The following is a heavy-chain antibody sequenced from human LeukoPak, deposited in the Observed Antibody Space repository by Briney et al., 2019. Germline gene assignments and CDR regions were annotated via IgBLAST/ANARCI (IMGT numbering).Heavy chain of an antibody. Sequence: PGGSLRLSCAASGFTFDDYAMHWVRQAPGKGLEWVSGISWNSGSIGYADSVKGRFTISRDNAKNSLYLQMNSLRAEDTALYYCAKDKGPMGIAARGGFDYWGQGTLVTVSS. V-gene: IGHV3-9*01. D-gene: IGHD6-13*01. CDR3: AKDKGPMGIAARGGFDY. CDR1: GFTFDDYA. J-gene: IGHJ4*02. CDR2: ISWNSGSI.